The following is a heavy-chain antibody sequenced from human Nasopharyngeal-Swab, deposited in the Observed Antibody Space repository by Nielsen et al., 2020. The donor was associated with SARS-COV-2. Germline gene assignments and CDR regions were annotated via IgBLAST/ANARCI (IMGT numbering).Heavy chain of an antibody. V-gene: IGHV3-9*01. Sequence: SLKISCAASGFSFDDYVMHWVRQAPGKGLEWVSGISWNSGSIGYADSVKGRFTISRDNAKNSLYLHMNSLRGEGTAFYYCVKGVATTVITPAIDYWGQGILVTVSS. CDR2: ISWNSGSI. J-gene: IGHJ4*02. D-gene: IGHD4-17*01. CDR1: GFSFDDYV. CDR3: VKGVATTVITPAIDY.